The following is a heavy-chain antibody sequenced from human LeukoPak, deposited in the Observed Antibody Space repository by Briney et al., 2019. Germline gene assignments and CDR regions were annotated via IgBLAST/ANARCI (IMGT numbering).Heavy chain of an antibody. D-gene: IGHD5-18*01. V-gene: IGHV4-34*01. J-gene: IGHJ5*02. CDR2: ITHNANT. Sequence: SETLSLTCAVYTGPFSGYYWAWIREPPGQELEWIGEITHNANTNINPTLESRVIISVDTSKNQFSLKLNSVTAADTAVYYCARFPVLDTAMAWGQGTQVTVSS. CDR3: ARFPVLDTAMA. CDR1: TGPFSGYY.